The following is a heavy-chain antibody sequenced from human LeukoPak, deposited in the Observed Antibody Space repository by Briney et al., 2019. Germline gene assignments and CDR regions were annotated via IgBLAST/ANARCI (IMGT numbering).Heavy chain of an antibody. V-gene: IGHV3-74*01. CDR2: INSDGSST. CDR1: GFTFSSYW. CDR3: ARGRDCSSSAGTGYFDY. Sequence: PGGSLRLSCAASGFTFSSYWMHWVRQAPGKGLVWVSRINSDGSSTSYADSVKGRFTISRDNAKNTLYLQMNSLRAEDTAVYYCARGRDCSSSAGTGYFDYWGQGTLVTVSS. J-gene: IGHJ4*02. D-gene: IGHD6-6*01.